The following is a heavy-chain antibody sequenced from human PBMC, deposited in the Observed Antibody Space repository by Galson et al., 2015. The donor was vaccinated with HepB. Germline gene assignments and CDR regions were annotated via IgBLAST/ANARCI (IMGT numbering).Heavy chain of an antibody. CDR1: GFTFSNAW. Sequence: SLRLSCAASGFTFSNAWMSWVRQAPGKGLEYVSAISSNGGSTYYADSVKGRFTISRDNSKNTLYLQMSSLRAEDTAVYYCVKGNNCNDSGYFDYWGQGTLFTISS. V-gene: IGHV3-64D*06. CDR2: ISSNGGST. J-gene: IGHJ4*02. CDR3: VKGNNCNDSGYFDY. D-gene: IGHD1-1*01.